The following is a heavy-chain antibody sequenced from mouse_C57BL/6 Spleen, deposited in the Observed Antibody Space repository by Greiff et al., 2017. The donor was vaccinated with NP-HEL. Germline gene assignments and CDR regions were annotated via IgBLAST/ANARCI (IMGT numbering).Heavy chain of an antibody. CDR3: AITTVVATGYFDY. D-gene: IGHD1-1*01. CDR1: GYAFSSSW. Sequence: QVQLQQSGPELVKPGASVKISCKASGYAFSSSWLNWVKQRPGKGLEWIGRIYPGDGDTNYNWQFKGKATLTADKSSSTAYMQLSSLTSEDSAVYFCAITTVVATGYFDYWGQGTTLTVSS. CDR2: IYPGDGDT. J-gene: IGHJ2*01. V-gene: IGHV1-82*01.